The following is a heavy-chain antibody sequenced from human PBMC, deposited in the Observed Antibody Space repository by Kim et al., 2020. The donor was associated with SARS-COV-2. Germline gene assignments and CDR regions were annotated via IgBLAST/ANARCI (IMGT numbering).Heavy chain of an antibody. D-gene: IGHD2-15*01. V-gene: IGHV3-7*01. CDR2: IKQDGSEK. CDR1: GFTFSSYW. CDR3: ARASGGGREPGL. Sequence: GGSLRLSCVVSGFTFSSYWMSWVRQAPGKGLEWVANIKQDGSEKNYVDSVKGRFTISRDNAKNSLYLQMNSLRAEDTAVYFCARASGGGREPGLWGQGTLVTVSS. J-gene: IGHJ4*02.